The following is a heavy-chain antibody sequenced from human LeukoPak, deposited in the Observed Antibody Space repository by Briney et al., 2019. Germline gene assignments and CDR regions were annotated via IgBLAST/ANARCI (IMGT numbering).Heavy chain of an antibody. CDR1: GYTFTSYY. Sequence: ASVKVSCKASGYTFTSYYMHWVRQAPGQGLEWMGIINPSGGSTSYAQKFQGRVTMTRDTSTSTVYMGLSSLRSEDTAMYYCARVYPSGSYDYWGQGTLVTVSS. V-gene: IGHV1-46*01. D-gene: IGHD1-26*01. J-gene: IGHJ4*02. CDR3: ARVYPSGSYDY. CDR2: INPSGGST.